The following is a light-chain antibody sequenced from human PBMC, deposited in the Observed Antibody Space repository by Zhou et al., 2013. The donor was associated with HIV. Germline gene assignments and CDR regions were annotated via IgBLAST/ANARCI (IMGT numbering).Light chain of an antibody. V-gene: IGKV3-20*01. J-gene: IGKJ3*01. Sequence: EIVLTQSPGTLSLSPGERATLSCRASQSVSNNYLAWYQQKPGQAPRLLIYDTSTRATGIPDGFSGTGSGTDFTLTISRLEPEDFAVYYCQQYGDSPSTFGPGTTVGL. CDR2: DTS. CDR1: QSVSNNY. CDR3: QQYGDSPST.